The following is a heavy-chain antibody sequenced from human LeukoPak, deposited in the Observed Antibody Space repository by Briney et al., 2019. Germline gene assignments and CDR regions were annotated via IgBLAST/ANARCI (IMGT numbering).Heavy chain of an antibody. V-gene: IGHV4-61*05. Sequence: SETLSLTCTVSGGSISSSSYYWGWIRQPPGKGLEWIGYIYYGGSTNHNPSLKSRVTISVDTSKNQFSLKLSSVTAADTAVYYCASRQLRYFDWLLDDAFDIWGQGTMVTVSS. J-gene: IGHJ3*02. CDR2: IYYGGST. CDR3: ASRQLRYFDWLLDDAFDI. CDR1: GGSISSSSYY. D-gene: IGHD3-9*01.